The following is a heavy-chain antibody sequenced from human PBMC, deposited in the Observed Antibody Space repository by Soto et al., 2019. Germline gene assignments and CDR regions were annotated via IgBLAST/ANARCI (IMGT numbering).Heavy chain of an antibody. V-gene: IGHV1-69*13. CDR3: ARDRDGGYSSSSGHFDY. Sequence: SVKVSCKASGGTFSSYAISWVRQAPGQGLEWMGGIIPIFGTANYAQKFQGRVTITADESTSTAYMELSSLRSEDTAVYYCARDRDGGYSSSSGHFDYWGQGTLVTVSS. CDR2: IIPIFGTA. D-gene: IGHD6-6*01. CDR1: GGTFSSYA. J-gene: IGHJ4*02.